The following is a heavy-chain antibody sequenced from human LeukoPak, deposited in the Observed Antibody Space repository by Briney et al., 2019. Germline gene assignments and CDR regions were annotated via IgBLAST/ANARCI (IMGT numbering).Heavy chain of an antibody. Sequence: VASVKVSCKASGYTFTSYYMHWVRQAPGQGLEWMGIINPSGGSTSYAQKFQGRVTMTRDTSTSTVYMELSSLRSEDTAVYYCARERIPIGGIYYYYGMDVWGQGTTVTVSS. D-gene: IGHD2-15*01. J-gene: IGHJ6*02. CDR3: ARERIPIGGIYYYYGMDV. CDR1: GYTFTSYY. CDR2: INPSGGST. V-gene: IGHV1-46*01.